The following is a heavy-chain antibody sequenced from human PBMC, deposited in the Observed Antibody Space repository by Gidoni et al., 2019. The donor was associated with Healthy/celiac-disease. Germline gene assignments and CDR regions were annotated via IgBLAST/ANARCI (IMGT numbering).Heavy chain of an antibody. Sequence: VQLQDSGPGLVTPSETLSLTCAVSGYSISSGSYWGSIRQPPGKGLEWIGSIYHSGSTYYNPSLKSRVTISVDTSKNQFSLKLSSVTAADTAVYYCARGNYCSSTSCDDWFDPWGQGTLVTVSS. CDR1: GYSISSGSY. V-gene: IGHV4-38-2*01. J-gene: IGHJ5*02. CDR2: IYHSGST. D-gene: IGHD2-2*01. CDR3: ARGNYCSSTSCDDWFDP.